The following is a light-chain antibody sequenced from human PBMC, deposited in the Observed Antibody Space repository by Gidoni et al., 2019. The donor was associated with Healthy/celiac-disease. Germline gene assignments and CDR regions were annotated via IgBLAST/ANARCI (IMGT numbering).Light chain of an antibody. V-gene: IGLV9-49*01. J-gene: IGLJ3*02. CDR2: VGTGWIVG. CDR1: SGYSNYK. Sequence: QPLLTQPPSASASLGASVTPTSRLSSGYSNYKVDWYQQRPGKGPRFVMRVGTGWIVGSKGDGIPDRFSVLGSGLNRYLTIKNIQEEDESDYHCGADHGSGSNFVWVFGGGTKLTVL. CDR3: GADHGSGSNFVWV.